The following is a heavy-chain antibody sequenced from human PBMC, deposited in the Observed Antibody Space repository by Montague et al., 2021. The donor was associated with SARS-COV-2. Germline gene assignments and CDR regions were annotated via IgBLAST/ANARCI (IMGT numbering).Heavy chain of an antibody. D-gene: IGHD3-10*01. CDR1: GGSISSSNYY. J-gene: IGHJ5*02. Sequence: TLSLTCTVSGGSISSSNYYWSWIREPTGKGLEWIVLFYTSGSTSYNLTLKSRVAISAATSKNQFSLKLSSVTAADTAVYYCASTYYYGSGSLFDPWGQGTLVTVSS. CDR3: ASTYYYGSGSLFDP. CDR2: FYTSGST. V-gene: IGHV4-61*02.